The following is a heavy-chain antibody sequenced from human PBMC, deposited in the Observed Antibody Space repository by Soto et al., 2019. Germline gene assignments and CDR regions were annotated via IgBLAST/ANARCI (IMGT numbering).Heavy chain of an antibody. V-gene: IGHV3-48*03. Sequence: GGSLRLPCAASGFTFSNFEMHWVRQAPGKGLEWVSYINTAGSTKYYAESVKGRFTISRDNARNSLFLQMNSLRAEDTAVYYCARAECSSPDCLTAYYSYGLDVWGQGSTVTVSS. CDR3: ARAECSSPDCLTAYYSYGLDV. CDR1: GFTFSNFE. D-gene: IGHD3-9*01. J-gene: IGHJ6*02. CDR2: INTAGSTK.